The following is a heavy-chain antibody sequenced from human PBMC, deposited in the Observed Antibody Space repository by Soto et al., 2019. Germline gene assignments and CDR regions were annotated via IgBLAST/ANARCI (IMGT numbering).Heavy chain of an antibody. CDR2: ISGSGGST. V-gene: IGHV3-23*01. J-gene: IGHJ6*02. CDR1: GFTFSSYA. CDR3: ARDAQLERRGYYYYGMDV. D-gene: IGHD1-1*01. Sequence: GGSLRLSCAASGFTFSSYAMSWVRQAPGKGLEWVSAISGSGGSTYYADSVKGRFTISRDNSKNTLYLQMNSLRAEDTAVYYCARDAQLERRGYYYYGMDVWGQGTTVTVSS.